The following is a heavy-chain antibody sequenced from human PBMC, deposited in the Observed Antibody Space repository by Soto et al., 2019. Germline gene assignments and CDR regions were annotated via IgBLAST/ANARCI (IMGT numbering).Heavy chain of an antibody. CDR3: ARDRYGYVDTYGMDV. V-gene: IGHV3-30-3*01. Sequence: QVQLVESGGGVVQPGRSLRLSCAASGFTFSSYAMHWVLQAPGKGLEWVAVISYDGSNKYYADSVKGRFTVSRDNSKNTLYLQMNSLRAEDTAVYYCARDRYGYVDTYGMDVWGQGTTVTVSS. CDR2: ISYDGSNK. D-gene: IGHD5-18*01. J-gene: IGHJ6*02. CDR1: GFTFSSYA.